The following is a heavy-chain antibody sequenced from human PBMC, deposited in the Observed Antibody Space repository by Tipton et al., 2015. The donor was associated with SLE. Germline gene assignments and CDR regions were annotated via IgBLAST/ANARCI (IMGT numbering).Heavy chain of an antibody. D-gene: IGHD1-14*01. J-gene: IGHJ3*02. CDR2: ISSGSTFK. Sequence: SLRLSCAASGFTFSDYSVDWVRQAPGKGLEWVSSISSGSTFKWFADSVKGRFTISRDNAKGSLYLQMDSLRAEDTAVYYCARDRKSGWGDAFDIWGQGTLVTVSS. CDR1: GFTFSDYS. V-gene: IGHV3-21*04. CDR3: ARDRKSGWGDAFDI.